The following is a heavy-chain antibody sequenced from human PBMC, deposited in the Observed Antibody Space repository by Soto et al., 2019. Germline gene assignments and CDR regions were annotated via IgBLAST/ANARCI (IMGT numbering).Heavy chain of an antibody. CDR3: AKEVLRVVVAATHSLPDY. J-gene: IGHJ4*02. CDR2: ISYDGSNK. CDR1: GFTFSSYG. V-gene: IGHV3-30*18. Sequence: QVQLVESGGGVVQPGRSLRLSCAASGFTFSSYGMHWVRQAPGKGLEWVAVISYDGSNKYYADSVKGRFIISRDNSKNTLYLQMNSLRAEDTAVYYCAKEVLRVVVAATHSLPDYWGQGTLVTVSS. D-gene: IGHD2-15*01.